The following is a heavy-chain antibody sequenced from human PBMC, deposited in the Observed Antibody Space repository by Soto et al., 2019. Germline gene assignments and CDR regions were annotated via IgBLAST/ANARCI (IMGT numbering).Heavy chain of an antibody. Sequence: QVQLVESGGGVVQPGRSLRLSCAASGFTFSSYAMHWVRQAPGKGLEWVAVISYDGSNKYYADSVKGRFTISRDNSKNTLYLQRNSLRAEDTAVYYWAGVRLLGQWLVGGAVWGQGTLVTVSS. J-gene: IGHJ4*02. CDR1: GFTFSSYA. V-gene: IGHV3-30-3*01. CDR3: AGVRLLGQWLVGGAV. D-gene: IGHD6-19*01. CDR2: ISYDGSNK.